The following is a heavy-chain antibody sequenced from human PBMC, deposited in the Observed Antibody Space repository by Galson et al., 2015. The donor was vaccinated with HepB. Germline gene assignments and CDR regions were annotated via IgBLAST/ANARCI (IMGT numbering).Heavy chain of an antibody. J-gene: IGHJ5*02. Sequence: TLSLTCAVSGGSISSGGYSWRWIRQPPGKGLEWIGYIYYSGSTYYNLSLKSRVTISVDTSKNQFSLKLSSVTAADTAVYYCARDGGKTGSIAAAGTWRRAQNWFDPWGQGTLVTVSS. V-gene: IGHV4-30-4*07. CDR2: IYYSGST. D-gene: IGHD6-13*01. CDR3: ARDGGKTGSIAAAGTWRRAQNWFDP. CDR1: GGSISSGGYS.